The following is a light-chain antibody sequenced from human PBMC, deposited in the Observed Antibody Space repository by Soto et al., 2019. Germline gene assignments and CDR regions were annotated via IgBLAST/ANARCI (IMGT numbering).Light chain of an antibody. CDR3: SSYRSSSYVV. V-gene: IGLV2-14*01. CDR1: SSDVGGYNY. J-gene: IGLJ2*01. Sequence: QSALTQPASVSGSPGQSITISCTGTSSDVGGYNYVSWYQQHPGKAPKLIIYEVTNRPSGVSNRFSGSKSGDTASLTISGLQAEDEADYYCSSYRSSSYVVFGGGTKVTVL. CDR2: EVT.